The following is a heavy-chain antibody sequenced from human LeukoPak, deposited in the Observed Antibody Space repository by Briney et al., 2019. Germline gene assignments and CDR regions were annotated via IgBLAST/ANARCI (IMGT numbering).Heavy chain of an antibody. V-gene: IGHV3-48*03. CDR3: ARRGYSDSSGYDY. J-gene: IGHJ4*02. CDR1: GFTFSSYE. CDR2: ISSSGSTI. Sequence: GGSLRLSCAASGFTFSSYEMNWVRQAPGKGLEWVSYISSSGSTIYYADSVKGRFTISRDNAKNSLYLQINSLRAEDTAIYYCARRGYSDSSGYDYWGQGTLVTVSS. D-gene: IGHD3-22*01.